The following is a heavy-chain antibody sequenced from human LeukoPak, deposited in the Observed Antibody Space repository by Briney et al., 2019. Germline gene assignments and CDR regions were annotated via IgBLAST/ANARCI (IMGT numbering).Heavy chain of an antibody. D-gene: IGHD1-1*01. CDR3: ATTVNHDAFDI. Sequence: SETLSFTCIVSGGSISGNNYYWGWVRQPPGTGLEWIGSIYHTASTFYNPSLKSRVTISVYTSKNQFSLKLSSVTAADTAVYYYATTVNHDAFDIWGQGTTVTVS. CDR1: GGSISGNNYY. CDR2: IYHTAST. V-gene: IGHV4-39*01. J-gene: IGHJ3*02.